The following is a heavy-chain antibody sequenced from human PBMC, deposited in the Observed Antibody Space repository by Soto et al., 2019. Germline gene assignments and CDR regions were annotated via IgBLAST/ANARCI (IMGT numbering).Heavy chain of an antibody. CDR2: INNSGST. Sequence: SETLSLTCAVYGGSFSGYYWSWIRQPPGKGLEWIGEINNSGSTNYNASLKSRVTISVDTSKNQFSLKLSSVTAADTAVYYCARVPYYYGSGSARYYYGMDVWGQGTTVTVS. D-gene: IGHD3-10*01. V-gene: IGHV4-34*01. CDR3: ARVPYYYGSGSARYYYGMDV. CDR1: GGSFSGYY. J-gene: IGHJ6*02.